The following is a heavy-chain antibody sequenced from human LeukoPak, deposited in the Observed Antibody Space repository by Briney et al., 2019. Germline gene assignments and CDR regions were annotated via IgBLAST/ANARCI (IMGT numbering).Heavy chain of an antibody. V-gene: IGHV3-23*01. CDR1: GFTFSSYA. Sequence: GGSLRLSCAASGFTFSSYAMSWVRQAPGKGLEWVSFSGSGGSTYYADSVKGRFTISRDNSKNTLYLQMNSLRAEDTAVYYCAKENEGYYYYGMDVWGQGTTVTVSS. CDR3: AKENEGYYYYGMDV. CDR2: SGSGGST. J-gene: IGHJ6*02.